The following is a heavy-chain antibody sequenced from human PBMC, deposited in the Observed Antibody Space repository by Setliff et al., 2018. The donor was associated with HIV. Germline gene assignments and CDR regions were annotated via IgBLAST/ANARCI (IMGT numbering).Heavy chain of an antibody. D-gene: IGHD6-19*01. V-gene: IGHV1-46*01. Sequence: ASVKVSCKASGYTFTSYYMHWVRQAPGQGLEWMGIINPSGGSTNYAQKFQGRVTMTEDTSTDTAYMELSSLRSEDTAVYYCAAAVAGKVVDYWGQGTLVTVSS. J-gene: IGHJ4*02. CDR1: GYTFTSYY. CDR3: AAAVAGKVVDY. CDR2: INPSGGST.